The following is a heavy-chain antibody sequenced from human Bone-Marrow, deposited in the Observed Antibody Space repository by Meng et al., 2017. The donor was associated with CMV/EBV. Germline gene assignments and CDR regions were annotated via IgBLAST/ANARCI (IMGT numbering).Heavy chain of an antibody. D-gene: IGHD3-3*01. CDR1: GFTFSDYY. CDR3: ARSDVLRFLDRHADV. V-gene: IGHV3-11*04. Sequence: GESLKISCAASGFTFSDYYMSWIRQAPGKGLEWVSYISSSGSTIYYADSVKGRFTISRDNAKNSLYLQMNSLRAEDTAVYYCARSDVLRFLDRHADVWGQGTTVTVSS. CDR2: ISSSGSTI. J-gene: IGHJ6*02.